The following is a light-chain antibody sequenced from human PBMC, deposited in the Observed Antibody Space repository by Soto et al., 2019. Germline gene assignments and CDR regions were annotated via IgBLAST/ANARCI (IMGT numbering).Light chain of an antibody. V-gene: IGKV2-28*01. CDR1: QSLLHSNGYNY. Sequence: DLVMTQSPLSLPVTPGEPASISCRSSQSLLHSNGYNYLDWYLQKPGQSPQLLIYLGSNRASGVPDRFSGSGSGTDFTLTISRVEAEDVGVDYCMQALQTPIGQGTRLEIK. J-gene: IGKJ5*01. CDR3: MQALQTP. CDR2: LGS.